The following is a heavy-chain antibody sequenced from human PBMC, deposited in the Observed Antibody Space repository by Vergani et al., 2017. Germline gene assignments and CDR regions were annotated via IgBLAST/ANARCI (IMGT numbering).Heavy chain of an antibody. J-gene: IGHJ5*01. CDR2: IDWDNTK. CDR1: GFSLSSGGMR. Sequence: QVTLKESGPALVKPTQTLTLTCSLSGFSLSSGGMRVSWIRQPPGKALEWLARIDWDNTKVYSPSLKSRLFISKDISKNEVVLTMTNMDPVDTATYYCARTSGRTNTCLSKACWFDSWGQGILVTVSS. D-gene: IGHD2-8*01. CDR3: ARTSGRTNTCLSKACWFDS. V-gene: IGHV2-70*04.